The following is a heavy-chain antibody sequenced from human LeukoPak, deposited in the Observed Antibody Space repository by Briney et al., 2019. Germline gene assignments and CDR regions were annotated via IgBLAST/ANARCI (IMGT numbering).Heavy chain of an antibody. Sequence: GGSLRLSCAASGFTFSSYSMNWVRQAPGKGLEWVSSISSSSSYIYYADSVKGRFTISRDNAKNSLYLQMNSLRGEDTAIYHCANTLGGKWFDPWGQGTLVTVSS. CDR3: ANTLGGKWFDP. J-gene: IGHJ5*02. CDR1: GFTFSSYS. V-gene: IGHV3-21*04. D-gene: IGHD3-16*01. CDR2: ISSSSSYI.